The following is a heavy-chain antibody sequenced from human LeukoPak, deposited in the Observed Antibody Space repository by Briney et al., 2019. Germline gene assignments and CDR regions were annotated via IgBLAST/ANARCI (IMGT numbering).Heavy chain of an antibody. J-gene: IGHJ4*02. D-gene: IGHD2/OR15-2a*01. CDR1: GFTFSSYA. Sequence: PGGSLRLSCAASGFTFSSYAMSWVRQAPGKGLEWVSAISGSGASTYYADSVKGRFTISRDNSKNTMYLQMNSLRAEDTAVYYCARDFYTVLDYWGQGTLITVSS. V-gene: IGHV3-23*01. CDR2: ISGSGAST. CDR3: ARDFYTVLDY.